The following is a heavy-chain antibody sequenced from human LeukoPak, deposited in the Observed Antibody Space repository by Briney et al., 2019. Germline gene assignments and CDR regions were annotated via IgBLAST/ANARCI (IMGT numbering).Heavy chain of an antibody. Sequence: SETLSLTCTVSGGSISSYYWSWIRQPPGKGLEWIGEINHSGSTNYNPSLKSRVTISVDTSKNQFSLKLSSVTAADTAVYYCARARPGGSWFDPWGQGTLVTVSS. J-gene: IGHJ5*02. CDR2: INHSGST. CDR1: GGSISSYY. V-gene: IGHV4-34*01. CDR3: ARARPGGSWFDP. D-gene: IGHD1-26*01.